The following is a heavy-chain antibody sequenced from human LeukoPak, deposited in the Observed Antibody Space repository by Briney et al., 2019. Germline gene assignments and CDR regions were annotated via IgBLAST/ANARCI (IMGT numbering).Heavy chain of an antibody. CDR2: VYHSGSM. D-gene: IGHD3-10*01. CDR3: ARVSGSGLYFKSFDP. CDR1: GDDISSSNW. Sequence: SETLSLTCSVSGDDISSSNWWTWVRQPPQKGLEWIGEVYHSGSMNYNPSLKSRIYMSVDKSQNRFSLRLTSVTAADTAVYFCARVSGSGLYFKSFDPWGQGTLVIVSS. J-gene: IGHJ5*01. V-gene: IGHV4-4*02.